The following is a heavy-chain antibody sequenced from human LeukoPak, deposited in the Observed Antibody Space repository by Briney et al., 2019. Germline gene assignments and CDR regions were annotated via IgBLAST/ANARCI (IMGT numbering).Heavy chain of an antibody. CDR2: IYPDDSDI. V-gene: IGHV5-51*01. J-gene: IGHJ3*01. CDR3: ASSPGYISSDDAFDV. CDR1: GYSFTSYW. Sequence: GESLKISCKTSGYSFTSYWIGWVRQMSGKGLEWMGIIYPDDSDIRYSPSFQGQVTISADKSISTAYLQWITLKASDTAMYYCASSPGYISSDDAFDVWGQGTMVTVSS. D-gene: IGHD6-13*01.